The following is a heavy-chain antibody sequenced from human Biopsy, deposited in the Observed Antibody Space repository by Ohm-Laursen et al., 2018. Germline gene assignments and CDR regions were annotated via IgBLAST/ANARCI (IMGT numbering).Heavy chain of an antibody. V-gene: IGHV4-34*01. Sequence: SDTLSLTCEVYGKTFSDYYWSWIRQTPGKGLEWIGEINHSGRTNYNPSLKSRVTISVDTSKNQFSLKVRSVTAADTAVYYCVRGVDYYDPYHYYALDVWGQGTTVTVSS. D-gene: IGHD3-22*01. CDR2: INHSGRT. CDR3: VRGVDYYDPYHYYALDV. J-gene: IGHJ6*02. CDR1: GKTFSDYY.